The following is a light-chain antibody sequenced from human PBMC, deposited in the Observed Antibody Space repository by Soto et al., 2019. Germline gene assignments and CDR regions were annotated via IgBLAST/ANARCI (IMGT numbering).Light chain of an antibody. CDR3: QQYYTYWHM. CDR1: QSISDY. Sequence: DLQITQSPSTLSASPRYTVTTTFRSSQSISDYLAWYQQKPGKAPKLLIYDASNLESGVPSTFSGSGSGTEFTLTISSLHPDDFATYYRQQYYTYWHMFGQGTKVDI. CDR2: DAS. J-gene: IGKJ1*01. V-gene: IGKV1-5*01.